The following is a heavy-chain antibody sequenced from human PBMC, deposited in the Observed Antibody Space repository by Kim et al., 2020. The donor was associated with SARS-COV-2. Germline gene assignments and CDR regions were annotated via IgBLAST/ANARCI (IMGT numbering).Heavy chain of an antibody. D-gene: IGHD5-18*01. CDR2: FIPIFGTA. J-gene: IGHJ6*02. CDR1: GGTFSSYA. Sequence: SVKVSCKASGGTFSSYAISWVRQAPGQGLEWMGGFIPIFGTANYAQKFQGRVTITADESTSTAYMELSSLRSEDTAVYYCARAQEIQLWLGDYYYGMDVWGQGTTVTVSS. CDR3: ARAQEIQLWLGDYYYGMDV. V-gene: IGHV1-69*13.